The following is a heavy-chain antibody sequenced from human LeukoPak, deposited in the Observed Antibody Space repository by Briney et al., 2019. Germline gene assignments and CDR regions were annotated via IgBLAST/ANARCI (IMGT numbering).Heavy chain of an antibody. CDR2: TRNKANSYTT. CDR3: ARVSYYDYYGMDV. J-gene: IGHJ6*02. CDR1: GFTFSDHY. Sequence: PGGSLRLSCAASGFTFSDHYMDWVRQAPGKGLEWVGRTRNKANSYTTEYAASVKGRFTISRDDSKNSLYVQMNSLKTEDTAVYYCARVSYYDYYGMDVWGQGTTVTVSS. V-gene: IGHV3-72*01.